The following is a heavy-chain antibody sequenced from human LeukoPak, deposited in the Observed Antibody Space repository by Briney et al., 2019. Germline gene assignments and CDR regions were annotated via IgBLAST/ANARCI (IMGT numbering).Heavy chain of an antibody. D-gene: IGHD3-10*01. V-gene: IGHV4-34*01. CDR2: INHSGST. CDR3: ARDFGSIFYYFDY. Sequence: SETLSLTCAVYGGSFSGYYWSWTRQPPGKGLEWIGEINHSGSTNYNPSLKSRVTISVDTSKNQFSLKLSSVTAADTAVYYCARDFGSIFYYFDYWGQGTLVTVSS. CDR1: GGSFSGYY. J-gene: IGHJ4*02.